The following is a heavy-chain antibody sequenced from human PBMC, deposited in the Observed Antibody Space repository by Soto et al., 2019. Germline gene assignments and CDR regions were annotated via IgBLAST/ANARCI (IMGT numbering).Heavy chain of an antibody. CDR1: GFTFSSYG. J-gene: IGHJ5*02. CDR2: IWYDGSNK. D-gene: IGHD3-3*01. CDR3: ARDRGGGDFWSGYYPNWFDP. Sequence: GGSLRLSCAASGFTFSSYGMHWVRQAPGKGLEWVAVIWYDGSNKYYADSVKGRFTISRDNSKNTLYLQMNSLRADDTAVYYCARDRGGGDFWSGYYPNWFDPWGQGTLVTVSS. V-gene: IGHV3-33*01.